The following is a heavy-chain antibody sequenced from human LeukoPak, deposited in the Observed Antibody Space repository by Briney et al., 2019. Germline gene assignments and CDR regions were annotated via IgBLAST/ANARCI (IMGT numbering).Heavy chain of an antibody. V-gene: IGHV4-39*01. CDR3: ARIIWFGAPRNYYMDV. CDR2: IYYSGST. J-gene: IGHJ6*03. D-gene: IGHD3-10*01. Sequence: SETLSLTCTVSGGSISSSSYYWGWIRQPPGKGLEWIGSIYYSGSTYYNPPLKSRVTISVDTSKNQFSLKLSSVTAADTAVYYCARIIWFGAPRNYYMDVWGKGTTVTISS. CDR1: GGSISSSSYY.